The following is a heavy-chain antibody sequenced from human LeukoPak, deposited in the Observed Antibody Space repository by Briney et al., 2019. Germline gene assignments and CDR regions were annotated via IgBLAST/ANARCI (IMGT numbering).Heavy chain of an antibody. Sequence: SETLSLTCTVSGGSISSSSYYWGWIRQPPGKGLEWIGSIYYSGSTYYNPSLKSRVTISVDTSKNQLSLKLSSVTAADTAVYCCARLSYYYYYYMDVWGKGTTVTISS. J-gene: IGHJ6*03. V-gene: IGHV4-39*01. CDR2: IYYSGST. CDR1: GGSISSSSYY. CDR3: ARLSYYYYYYMDV.